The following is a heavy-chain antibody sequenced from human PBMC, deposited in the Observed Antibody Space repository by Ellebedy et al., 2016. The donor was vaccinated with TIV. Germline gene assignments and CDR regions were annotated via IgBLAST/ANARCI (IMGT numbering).Heavy chain of an antibody. CDR3: ARVLLGLYYFEH. D-gene: IGHD3/OR15-3a*01. CDR2: ISPTGSTI. Sequence: GESLKISCAASGFSFSTSELGWLRQAPGTGLACISYISPTGSTIFYADSVEGRFTISRDKAKNSVYLQMNSLRAEDTAVYYCARVLLGLYYFEHWGQGALVSVSS. V-gene: IGHV3-48*03. CDR1: GFSFSTSE. J-gene: IGHJ4*02.